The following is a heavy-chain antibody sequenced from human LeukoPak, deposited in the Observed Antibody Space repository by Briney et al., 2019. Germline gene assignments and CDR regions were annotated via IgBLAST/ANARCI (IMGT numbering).Heavy chain of an antibody. CDR1: GFTVSPYW. CDR3: AGGSGFGV. D-gene: IGHD3-9*01. Sequence: GGSLRLSCAASGFTVSPYWMHWVRQVPGKGLVRVSGISSDGATTHYADSVKGRFTISRDNAKNTLYLQMNSLRVEDTAVYYCAGGSGFGVWGQGTLVTVSS. J-gene: IGHJ4*02. V-gene: IGHV3-74*01. CDR2: ISSDGATT.